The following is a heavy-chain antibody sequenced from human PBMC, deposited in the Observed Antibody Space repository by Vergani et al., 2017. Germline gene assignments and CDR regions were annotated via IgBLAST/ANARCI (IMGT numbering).Heavy chain of an antibody. J-gene: IGHJ5*02. Sequence: QDQLVQSGAEVKKPGASVKVSCKASGYTFTSYGISWVRQAPGQGLEWMGWISAYNGNTNYAQTLQGRVTMTTDKSTSTADMELRSLRSDDTAVYYCARVGYSSGWYNCFDPWGQGTLVTVSS. D-gene: IGHD6-19*01. CDR2: ISAYNGNT. CDR1: GYTFTSYG. CDR3: ARVGYSSGWYNCFDP. V-gene: IGHV1-18*01.